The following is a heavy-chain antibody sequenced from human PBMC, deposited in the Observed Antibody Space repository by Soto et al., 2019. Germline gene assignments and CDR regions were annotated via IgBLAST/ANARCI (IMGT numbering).Heavy chain of an antibody. D-gene: IGHD6-19*01. Sequence: ASVKVSCKASGYTFTSYDINWVRQATGQGLEWMGWMNPNSGNTGYSQKLQGRVTMTTDTSASTAYMELRSLRSDDTAVYYCARGRIAVAVLNYYYYYGMDVWGQGTTVTVSS. CDR1: GYTFTSYD. CDR2: MNPNSGNT. J-gene: IGHJ6*02. V-gene: IGHV1-8*01. CDR3: ARGRIAVAVLNYYYYYGMDV.